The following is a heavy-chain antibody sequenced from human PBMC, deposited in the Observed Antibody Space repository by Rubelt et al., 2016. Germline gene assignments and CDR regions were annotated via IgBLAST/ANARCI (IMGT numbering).Heavy chain of an antibody. D-gene: IGHD3-9*01. J-gene: IGHJ6*02. Sequence: QVQLVQSGAEVKKPGSSVKVSCKASGGTFSSYAISWVRQAPGQGLEWMGGIIPILGIANVGRNVKGRVTSTADKSTSAAYMELSSLRSEDTAVYYCARDPDYDILTGYAAWGQGTTVTVSS. CDR3: ARDPDYDILTGYAA. CDR1: GGTFSSYA. CDR2: IIPILGIA. V-gene: IGHV1-69*10.